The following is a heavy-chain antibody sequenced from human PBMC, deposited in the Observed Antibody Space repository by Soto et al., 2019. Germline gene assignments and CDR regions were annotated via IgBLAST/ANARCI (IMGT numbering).Heavy chain of an antibody. CDR1: GFTFSSYA. J-gene: IGHJ4*02. V-gene: IGHV3-23*01. Sequence: EVQLLEFGGGLVQPGGSLRLSCAASGFTFSSYAMSWVRQAPGKGLEWVSAISGSGGSTYYADSVKGRFTISRDNSKNTLYLQMNSLRAEDTAVYYCAKVPQRITMVRGVISAGIDYWGQGTLVTVSS. CDR3: AKVPQRITMVRGVISAGIDY. D-gene: IGHD3-10*01. CDR2: ISGSGGST.